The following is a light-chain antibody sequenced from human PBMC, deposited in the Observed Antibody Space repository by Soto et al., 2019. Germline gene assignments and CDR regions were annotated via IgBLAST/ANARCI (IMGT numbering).Light chain of an antibody. CDR3: QQYDSSPRT. CDR1: QSVSSSY. J-gene: IGKJ1*01. CDR2: GVS. Sequence: EMVLTQSPGTLSLSPGERATLSCRASQSVSSSYLAWYQQKPGQAPRLLISGVSSRAAGIPDRFSGSGSGTDFTLTISRLEPEDFAVYYCQQYDSSPRTFGQGTKVDIK. V-gene: IGKV3-20*01.